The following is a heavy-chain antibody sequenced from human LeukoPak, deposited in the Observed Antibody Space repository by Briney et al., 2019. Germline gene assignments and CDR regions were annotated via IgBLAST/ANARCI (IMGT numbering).Heavy chain of an antibody. CDR3: ARGLAVYYDSSVYGHNWFDP. Sequence: SETLSLTCTVSGGSISTYYWSWIRQPAGKGLEWIGRIYTSGSTNYYPSLKSRVTMSVDTSKNQFSLKLSSVTAADTAVYYYARGLAVYYDSSVYGHNWFDPWGQGTLVTVSS. J-gene: IGHJ5*02. CDR1: GGSISTYY. V-gene: IGHV4-4*07. D-gene: IGHD3-22*01. CDR2: IYTSGST.